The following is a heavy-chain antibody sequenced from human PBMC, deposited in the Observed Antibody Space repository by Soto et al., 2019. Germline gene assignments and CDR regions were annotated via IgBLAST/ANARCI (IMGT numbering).Heavy chain of an antibody. J-gene: IGHJ5*02. CDR3: ARAPGYTYNTNWFDP. CDR2: INTGNGNT. V-gene: IGHV1-3*04. CDR1: GYTVTTYA. Sequence: ASVKVSCKASGYTVTTYAIHWVRQAPGQRLEWMEWINTGNGNTKYSQKFQGRVTITRDTSANTVYMELSSLRSEDTAVYYCARAPGYTYNTNWFDPWGQGTLVTVSS. D-gene: IGHD5-18*01.